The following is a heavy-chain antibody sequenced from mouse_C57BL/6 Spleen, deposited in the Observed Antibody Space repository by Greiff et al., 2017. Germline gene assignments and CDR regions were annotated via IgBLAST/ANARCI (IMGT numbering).Heavy chain of an antibody. V-gene: IGHV1-15*01. CDR2: LDPETGGT. J-gene: IGHJ3*01. CDR3: TKEYYYGSSRFAY. CDR1: GYTFTDYE. D-gene: IGHD1-1*01. Sequence: QVQLQQSGAELVRPGASVTLSCKASGYTFTDYEMHWVKQTPVHGLEWIGALDPETGGTAYNQKFKGKAILTADKSSSTAYMELRSLTSEDSAVYYCTKEYYYGSSRFAYWGQGTLVTVSA.